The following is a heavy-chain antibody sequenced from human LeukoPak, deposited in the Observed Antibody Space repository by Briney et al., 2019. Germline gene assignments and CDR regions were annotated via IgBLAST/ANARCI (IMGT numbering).Heavy chain of an antibody. Sequence: SETLSLTCTVSGGSISSYYWSWIRQPPGKGLEWIGYIYYSGSTNYNPSLKSRVTISVDTSKNQFSLNLNSVTAADTAVYYCARVSYYYDSTKFFDCWGQGTLVTVSS. CDR2: IYYSGST. CDR1: GGSISSYY. D-gene: IGHD3-22*01. V-gene: IGHV4-59*12. CDR3: ARVSYYYDSTKFFDC. J-gene: IGHJ4*02.